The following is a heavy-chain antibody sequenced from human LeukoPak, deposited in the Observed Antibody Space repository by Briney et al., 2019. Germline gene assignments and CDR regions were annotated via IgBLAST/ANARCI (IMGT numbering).Heavy chain of an antibody. CDR3: ARGIPRADYDSSGPPESPFDY. D-gene: IGHD3-22*01. Sequence: SETLSLTWAVYGGSFSGYYWSWIRQPPGKGLEWIGEINHSGSTNYNPSLKSRVTISVDTSKNQFSLKLSSVTAADTAVYYCARGIPRADYDSSGPPESPFDYWGQGILVTVSS. J-gene: IGHJ4*02. CDR1: GGSFSGYY. CDR2: INHSGST. V-gene: IGHV4-34*01.